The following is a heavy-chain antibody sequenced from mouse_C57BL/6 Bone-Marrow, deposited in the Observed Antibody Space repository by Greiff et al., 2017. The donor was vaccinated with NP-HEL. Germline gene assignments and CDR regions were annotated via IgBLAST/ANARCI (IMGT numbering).Heavy chain of an antibody. CDR2: ISSGGDYI. CDR3: TREGVYYYGSSRYFDV. V-gene: IGHV5-9-1*02. D-gene: IGHD1-1*01. CDR1: GFTFSSYA. Sequence: EVKVVESGEGLVKPGGSLKLSCAASGFTFSSYAMSWVRQTPEKRLEWVAYISSGGDYIYYADTVKGRFTISRDNARNTLYLQMSSLKSEDTAMYYCTREGVYYYGSSRYFDVWGTGTTVTVSS. J-gene: IGHJ1*03.